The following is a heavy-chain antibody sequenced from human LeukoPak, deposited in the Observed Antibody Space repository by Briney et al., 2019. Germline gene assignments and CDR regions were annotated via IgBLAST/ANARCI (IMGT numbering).Heavy chain of an antibody. CDR3: ARVGYSRTWHSGSAFDI. Sequence: GGSPRLSCAASGFTVSSNYMSWVRQAPGKGLEWVSYISSSGSTIYYADSVKGRFTISRDNAKNSLYLQMNSLRAEDTAVYYCARVGYSRTWHSGSAFDIWGQGTMVTVSS. CDR2: ISSSGSTI. D-gene: IGHD6-13*01. CDR1: GFTVSSNY. J-gene: IGHJ3*02. V-gene: IGHV3-11*04.